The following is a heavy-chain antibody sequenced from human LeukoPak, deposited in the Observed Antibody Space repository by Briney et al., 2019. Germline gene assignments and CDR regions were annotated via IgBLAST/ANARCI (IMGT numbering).Heavy chain of an antibody. CDR3: ARDRVGVVSYYYYGMDV. CDR1: GFTFSSYA. V-gene: IGHV3-30-3*01. D-gene: IGHD3-3*01. CDR2: ISYDGSNK. Sequence: GGSLRLSCAASGFTFSSYAMHWVRQAPGKGLEWVAVISYDGSNKYYADSVKGRFTISRDNSKNTLYLQTNSLRAEDTAVYYCARDRVGVVSYYYYGMDVWGQGTTVTVSS. J-gene: IGHJ6*02.